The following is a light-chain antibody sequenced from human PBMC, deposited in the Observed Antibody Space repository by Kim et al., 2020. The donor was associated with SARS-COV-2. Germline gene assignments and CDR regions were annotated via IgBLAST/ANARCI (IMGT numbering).Light chain of an antibody. CDR3: QQYNIFPWT. V-gene: IGKV1-5*01. CDR2: DAS. CDR1: QSISGW. J-gene: IGKJ1*01. Sequence: SVGDRVTITCRASQSISGWLAWYQQKPGKAPKRLIYDASSLQSGVPSRFSGSESGTEFTLTISSLQPDDFATYYCQQYNIFPWTFGQGTKVDIK.